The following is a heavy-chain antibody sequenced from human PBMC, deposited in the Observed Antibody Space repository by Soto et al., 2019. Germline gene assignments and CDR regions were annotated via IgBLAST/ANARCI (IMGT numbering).Heavy chain of an antibody. CDR1: VGSINNFY. CDR2: IYYSGST. V-gene: IGHV4-59*01. J-gene: IGHJ4*02. Sequence: SETLSLTCTVSVGSINNFYWSWIRQPPGKGLEWIASIYYSGSTNYNPSLKNRVAISIDTSKNQFSLRLNSVTAADTAVYYCASRMIWGSYRLGPYWGQGTLVTVSS. CDR3: ASRMIWGSYRLGPY. D-gene: IGHD3-16*02.